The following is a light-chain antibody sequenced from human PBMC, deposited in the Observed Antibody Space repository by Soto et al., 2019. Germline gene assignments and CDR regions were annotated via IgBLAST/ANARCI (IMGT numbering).Light chain of an antibody. CDR3: QQRSNWPPLT. Sequence: EIVLTQSPATLWVSPGESGTLSCSASQSVSSYLAWYQQKPGQAPRLLIYDASNRATGIPARFSGSGSGTDFTLTISSLEPEDFAVYYCQQRSNWPPLTVGGGTQVEIK. CDR1: QSVSSY. V-gene: IGKV3-11*01. CDR2: DAS. J-gene: IGKJ4*01.